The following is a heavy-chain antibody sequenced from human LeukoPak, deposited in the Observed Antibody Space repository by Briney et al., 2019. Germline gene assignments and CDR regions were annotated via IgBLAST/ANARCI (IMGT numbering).Heavy chain of an antibody. CDR2: IIPILGIA. D-gene: IGHD5-18*01. V-gene: IGHV1-69*04. CDR3: ARGPKDDLGIQLRLNWFDP. J-gene: IGHJ5*02. CDR1: GGTFSSYA. Sequence: ASVKVSCKASGGTFSSYAISWVRQAPGQGLEWMGRIIPILGIANYAQKFQGRVTITADKSTSTAYMELSSLRSEDTAVYYCARGPKDDLGIQLRLNWFDPWGQGTLVTVSS.